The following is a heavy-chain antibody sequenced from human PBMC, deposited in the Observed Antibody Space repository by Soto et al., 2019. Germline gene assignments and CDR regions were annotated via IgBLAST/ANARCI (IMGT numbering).Heavy chain of an antibody. CDR3: ARQAYCSGGSCYIYYSYGMDV. CDR2: IYYSGST. Sequence: QLQLQESGPGLVKPSETLSLTCTVSGGSISSSSYYWGWIRQPPGKGLEWIGSIYYSGSTYYNPSLESRVTISVDTSKNQFSLKLSSVTAADTAVYYCARQAYCSGGSCYIYYSYGMDVWGQGTTVTVSS. J-gene: IGHJ6*02. V-gene: IGHV4-39*01. CDR1: GGSISSSSYY. D-gene: IGHD2-15*01.